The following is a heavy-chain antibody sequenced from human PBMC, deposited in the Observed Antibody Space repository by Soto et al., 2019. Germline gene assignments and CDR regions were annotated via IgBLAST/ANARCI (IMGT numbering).Heavy chain of an antibody. CDR3: ARALYGGNPFDY. CDR1: GGSVSSGSYY. D-gene: IGHD2-15*01. V-gene: IGHV4-61*01. CDR2: VYYSGST. J-gene: IGHJ4*02. Sequence: QVQLQESGPGLVKPSETLSLTCTVSGGSVSSGSYYWSWIRQPPGKGLEWIGYVYYSGSTNYNPPLKSRVTISLDTSKNQFSLKLSSVTDADTAVYYCARALYGGNPFDYWGQGTLVTVSS.